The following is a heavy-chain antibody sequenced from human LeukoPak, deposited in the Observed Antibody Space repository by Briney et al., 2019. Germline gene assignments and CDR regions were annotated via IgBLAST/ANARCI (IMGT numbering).Heavy chain of an antibody. CDR3: ARREALQTDAFDI. CDR2: IYYSGST. J-gene: IGHJ3*02. CDR1: GGSISSSSYY. V-gene: IGHV4-39*01. Sequence: PSETLSLTCTVSGGSISSSSYYWGWIRQPPGKGLEWIGSIYYSGSTYYNPSLKSRVTISVDTSKNQFSLKLSSVTAADTAVYYCARREALQTDAFDIWGQGTMVTVSS. D-gene: IGHD4-11*01.